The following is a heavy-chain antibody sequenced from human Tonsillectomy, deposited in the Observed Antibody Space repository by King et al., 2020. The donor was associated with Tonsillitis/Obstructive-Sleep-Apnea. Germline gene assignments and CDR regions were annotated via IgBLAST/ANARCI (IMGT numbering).Heavy chain of an antibody. V-gene: IGHV4-59*08. Sequence: VQLQESGPGLVKPSETLSHTCTVSGGSISSYYWSWIRQPPGKGLEWIGYIYYSWSTSYNPSLKSRVTMSVDTSKNEFSLKLSSVTAADTAVYYCARALAQIPSHYFYYGMDVWGQGTTVTVSS. J-gene: IGHJ6*02. D-gene: IGHD6-6*01. CDR3: ARALAQIPSHYFYYGMDV. CDR2: IYYSWST. CDR1: GGSISSYY.